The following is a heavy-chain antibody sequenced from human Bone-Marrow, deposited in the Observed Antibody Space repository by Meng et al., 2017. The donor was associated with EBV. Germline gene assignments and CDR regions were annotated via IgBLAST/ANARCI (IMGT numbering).Heavy chain of an antibody. CDR2: IYYSGST. J-gene: IGHJ5*02. V-gene: IGHV4-61*01. Sequence: QVQLQESGPGLVKPSETLSLTCTVSGGSGSSGSYYWSWIRQPPGKGLEWIGYIYYSGSTNYNPSLKSRVTISVDTSKNQFSLKLSSVTAADTAVYYCARGSIVGVNWFDPWGQGTLVTVSS. D-gene: IGHD2-21*01. CDR1: GGSGSSGSYY. CDR3: ARGSIVGVNWFDP.